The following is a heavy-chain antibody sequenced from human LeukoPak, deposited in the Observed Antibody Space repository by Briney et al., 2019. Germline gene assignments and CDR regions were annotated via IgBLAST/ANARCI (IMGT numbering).Heavy chain of an antibody. V-gene: IGHV1-69*04. CDR1: GYTLTELS. J-gene: IGHJ4*02. CDR2: IIPILGIA. CDR3: ARVVGTGYYFDY. D-gene: IGHD1-26*01. Sequence: SVKVSCKVSGYTLTELSMHWVRQAPGQGLEWMGRIIPILGIANYAQKFQGRVTITADKSTSTAYMELSSLRSEDTAVYYCARVVGTGYYFDYWGQGTLVTVSS.